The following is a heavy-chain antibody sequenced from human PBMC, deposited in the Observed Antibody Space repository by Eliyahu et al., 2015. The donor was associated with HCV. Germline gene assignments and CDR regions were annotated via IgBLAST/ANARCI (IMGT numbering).Heavy chain of an antibody. CDR2: IWHDGSSE. J-gene: IGHJ4*02. V-gene: IGHV3-33*01. Sequence: QVQLVESGGGVVQPGRSLXLSCAASGXTFSSYVMHWVRQAPGEGLEWVALIWHDGSSESYTDSVKGRFTISRDNSKNTLYLQMNTLTADDTAVYYCARDVITIDTQDRLFDYWGQGTLVTVSS. D-gene: IGHD2/OR15-2a*01. CDR1: GXTFSSYV. CDR3: ARDVITIDTQDRLFDY.